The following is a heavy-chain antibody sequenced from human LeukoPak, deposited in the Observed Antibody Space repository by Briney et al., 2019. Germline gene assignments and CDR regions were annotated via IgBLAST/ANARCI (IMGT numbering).Heavy chain of an antibody. CDR1: RLSVRTGGVD. D-gene: IGHD5-18*01. CDR2: TFWHDDK. J-gene: IGHJ4*02. Sequence: SGHTLVNPTQTRSLPCTFSRLSVRTGGVDVGWVRQRAGTALEWLVLTFWHDDKRYSPSLKSRLTITKDTSKNQVVLTMTNMDPVDTATYHCAHRGAAAYSYGPPFDYCGQGTLVTVSS. V-gene: IGHV2-5*01. CDR3: AHRGAAAYSYGPPFDY.